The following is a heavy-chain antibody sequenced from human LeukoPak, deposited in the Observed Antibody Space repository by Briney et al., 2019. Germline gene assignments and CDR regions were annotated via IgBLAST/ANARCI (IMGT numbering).Heavy chain of an antibody. J-gene: IGHJ4*02. Sequence: GGSLRLSCAASGFTFSSYAMSWVRQAPGKGLEWVSAISGSGGSTYYADSVKGRFTISRDNSKNTLYLQMNSLRAEDTAVYYCAKGQYASGWNSGNYWGQGTLVTVSS. V-gene: IGHV3-23*01. CDR3: AKGQYASGWNSGNY. D-gene: IGHD1/OR15-1a*01. CDR2: ISGSGGST. CDR1: GFTFSSYA.